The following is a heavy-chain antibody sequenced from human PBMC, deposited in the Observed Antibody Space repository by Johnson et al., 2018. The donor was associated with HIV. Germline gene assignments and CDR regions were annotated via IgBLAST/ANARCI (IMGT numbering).Heavy chain of an antibody. Sequence: VQLVESGGGLVQPGGSLRLSCVVSGFPFSSFWMHWVRQTPGKGLEWVANINQDGSEKYYVDSVKGRFTISRDNSKNTLYLQMNSLRAEDTAVYYCAKDDRELDAFDIWGQGTMVTVSS. CDR1: GFPFSSFW. D-gene: IGHD1-26*01. J-gene: IGHJ3*02. CDR2: INQDGSEK. CDR3: AKDDRELDAFDI. V-gene: IGHV3-7*01.